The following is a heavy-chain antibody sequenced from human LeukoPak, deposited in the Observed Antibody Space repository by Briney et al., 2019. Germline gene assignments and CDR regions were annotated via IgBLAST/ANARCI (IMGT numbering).Heavy chain of an antibody. CDR2: ISYDGSNK. CDR3: AKDTSSSWGSNWFDP. CDR1: GFTFSSYG. V-gene: IGHV3-30*18. J-gene: IGHJ5*02. Sequence: GGSLRLSCAASGFTFSSYGMHWVRQAPGKGLEWVAVISYDGSNKYYADSVKGRFTISRGNSKNTLYLQMNSLRAEDTAVYYCAKDTSSSWGSNWFDPWGQGTLVTASS. D-gene: IGHD6-13*01.